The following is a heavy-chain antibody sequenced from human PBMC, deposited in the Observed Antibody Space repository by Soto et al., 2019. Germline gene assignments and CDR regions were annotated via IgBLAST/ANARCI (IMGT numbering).Heavy chain of an antibody. V-gene: IGHV3-48*02. J-gene: IGHJ4*02. Sequence: GGSLRLSCAASGFTFSSYSMNWVRQAPGKGLEWVSYISSSSSTIYYADSVKGRFTISRDNAKNSLYLQMNSLRDEDTAVYYCVVAVAGRGGFDYWGQGTLVTVSS. CDR2: ISSSSSTI. D-gene: IGHD6-19*01. CDR3: VVAVAGRGGFDY. CDR1: GFTFSSYS.